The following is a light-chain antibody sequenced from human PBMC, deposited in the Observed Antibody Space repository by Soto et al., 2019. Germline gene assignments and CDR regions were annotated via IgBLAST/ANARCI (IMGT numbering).Light chain of an antibody. J-gene: IGLJ3*02. V-gene: IGLV2-8*01. Sequence: QSALTQPASLSGSPGQSITISCTGTSSDIGAYDYVSWFQQHPGKAPKLMISEVSKRPSGVPDRFSGSKSGNTASLTVSGLQAEDEADYYCSSYAGSNNWVFGGGTKLTVL. CDR3: SSYAGSNNWV. CDR2: EVS. CDR1: SSDIGAYDY.